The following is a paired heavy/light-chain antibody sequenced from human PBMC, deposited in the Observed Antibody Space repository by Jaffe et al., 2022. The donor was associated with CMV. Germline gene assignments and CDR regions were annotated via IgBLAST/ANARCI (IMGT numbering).Light chain of an antibody. CDR1: QNILYSINNKNH. CDR3: QQYYSTPWT. J-gene: IGKJ1*01. V-gene: IGKV4-1*01. Sequence: DIVMTQSPDSLAVSLGERATINCKSSQNILYSINNKNHLIWYQQKPGQPPKVLISGASTREPGVPDRFSGSGSGTDFTLTISSLQAEDVAVYHCQQYYSTPWTFGQGTKVEIK. CDR2: GAS.
Heavy chain of an antibody. CDR1: GGSIRGSQYY. D-gene: IGHD4-17*01. CDR2: VFHSGTT. J-gene: IGHJ4*02. CDR3: ARRVVADYYFDV. Sequence: QLHLQESGPGLVKPSETLSLTCTVTGGSIRGSQYYWAWLRQPPRKGLEWIATVFHSGTTYYNPSLKSRVTISVDTSKNQFSLSLDSVAAADTAVYYCARRVVADYYFDVWGQGTLVTVSS. V-gene: IGHV4-39*01.